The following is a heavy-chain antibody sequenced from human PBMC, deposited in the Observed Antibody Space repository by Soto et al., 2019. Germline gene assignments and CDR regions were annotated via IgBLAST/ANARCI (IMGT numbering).Heavy chain of an antibody. Sequence: QVQLVESGGGVVQPGRSLRLSCAASEFTFSSYAMYWVRQAPGKGLDWLSVISYDGNNKYYADSVKGRFTISRDNSKSTLYLQMTGLRTEDTAVYYCARSSSGYRDAFDIWGQGTMVTVSS. CDR2: ISYDGNNK. CDR3: ARSSSGYRDAFDI. V-gene: IGHV3-30*01. D-gene: IGHD3-22*01. J-gene: IGHJ3*02. CDR1: EFTFSSYA.